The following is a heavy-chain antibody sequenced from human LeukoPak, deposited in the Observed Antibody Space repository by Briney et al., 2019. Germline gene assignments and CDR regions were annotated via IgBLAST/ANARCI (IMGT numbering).Heavy chain of an antibody. V-gene: IGHV3-23*01. CDR1: GFICRSYA. CDR3: AKAEQQLETYYYYGMDV. Sequence: GGSLRLSCAASGFICRSYAMSWVRQAPGKGLEWVSSLSAGGGGAYYADSVRGRFTISRDDSKNTLYLQMNSLRAEDTAVYYCAKAEQQLETYYYYGMDVWGQGTTVTVSS. J-gene: IGHJ6*02. CDR2: LSAGGGGA. D-gene: IGHD6-13*01.